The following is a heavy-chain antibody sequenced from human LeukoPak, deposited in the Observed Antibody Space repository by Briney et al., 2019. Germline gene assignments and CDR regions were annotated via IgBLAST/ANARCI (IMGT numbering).Heavy chain of an antibody. CDR2: IYPGDSDT. Sequence: GESLKISCKGSGYSFTSYWIGWVRQMPGKGLEWMGIIYPGDSDTRYSPSFQGQVTISADKSISTAYLQWSSLKASDTAMYYCARTYYYDSSGLITFDYWGQGTLVTASS. CDR1: GYSFTSYW. CDR3: ARTYYYDSSGLITFDY. D-gene: IGHD3-22*01. J-gene: IGHJ4*02. V-gene: IGHV5-51*01.